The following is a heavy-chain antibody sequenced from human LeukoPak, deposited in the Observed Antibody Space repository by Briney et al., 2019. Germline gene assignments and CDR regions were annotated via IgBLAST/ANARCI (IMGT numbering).Heavy chain of an antibody. CDR1: GFTFSSHG. V-gene: IGHV3-33*01. J-gene: IGHJ3*02. CDR3: ARDFPLFYGDYVGAFDI. D-gene: IGHD4-17*01. CDR2: IWYDGSNK. Sequence: TGGSLRLSCAASGFTFSSHGMHWVRQAPGKGLEWVAVIWYDGSNKYYADSVKGRFTISRDNSKNTLYLQMNSLRAEDTAVYYCARDFPLFYGDYVGAFDIWGQGTMVTVSS.